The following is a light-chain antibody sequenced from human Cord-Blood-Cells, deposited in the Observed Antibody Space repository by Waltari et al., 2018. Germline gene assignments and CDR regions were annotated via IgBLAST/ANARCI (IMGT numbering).Light chain of an antibody. V-gene: IGKV1-5*03. CDR1: QSISSW. CDR2: KAS. Sequence: DIQMTHSPSTLSASVRDRVTITCRASQSISSWLAWYQQKPGKAPKLLIYKASSLESGVPSRFSGSGSGTEFTLTISSLQPDDFATYYCQQYNSYSWTFGQGTKVEIK. CDR3: QQYNSYSWT. J-gene: IGKJ1*01.